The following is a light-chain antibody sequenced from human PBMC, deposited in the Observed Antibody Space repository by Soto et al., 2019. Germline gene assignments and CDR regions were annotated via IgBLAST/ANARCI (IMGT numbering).Light chain of an antibody. J-gene: IGLJ3*02. CDR2: SNN. CDR1: SSNIGSNT. Sequence: QSVLTQPPSASGTPGQRVTISCSGSSSNIGSNTVNWYQQLPGTAPKLLIYSNNQRPSGVPDRFSASKSGTSASLAISGLQSEDEADYYCAAWDDSLNGPVFGGGTTVTVL. CDR3: AAWDDSLNGPV. V-gene: IGLV1-44*01.